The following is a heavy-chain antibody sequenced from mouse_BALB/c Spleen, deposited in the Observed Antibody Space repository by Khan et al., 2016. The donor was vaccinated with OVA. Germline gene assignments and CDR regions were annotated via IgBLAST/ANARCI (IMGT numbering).Heavy chain of an antibody. CDR1: GFNIKDYY. Sequence: VQLQQSGAELVRPGALVKLSCKASGFNIKDYYIHWVKQRPEQGLEWIGWIDPENGETVYDPKFQGKAIITADTSSNTAYLHLRSLTSEATAVEYCARSGYSGWLAYWGQGAVVTVSS. CDR3: ARSGYSGWLAY. J-gene: IGHJ3*01. V-gene: IGHV14-1*02. CDR2: IDPENGET.